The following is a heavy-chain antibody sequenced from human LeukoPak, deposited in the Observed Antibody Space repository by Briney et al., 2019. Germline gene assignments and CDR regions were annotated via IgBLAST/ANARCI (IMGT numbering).Heavy chain of an antibody. CDR1: GDSVSSNSAA. CDR3: ARDRGSYPYYYYYYGMDV. V-gene: IGHV6-1*01. J-gene: IGHJ6*02. CDR2: TYYRSKWYN. D-gene: IGHD1-26*01. Sequence: SQTLPLTCAISGDSVSSNSAAWNWIRQSPSRGLEWLGRTYYRSKWYNDYAVSVKSRITINPDTSKNQFSLQLNSVTPEDTAVYYCARDRGSYPYYYYYYGMDVWGQGTTVTVSS.